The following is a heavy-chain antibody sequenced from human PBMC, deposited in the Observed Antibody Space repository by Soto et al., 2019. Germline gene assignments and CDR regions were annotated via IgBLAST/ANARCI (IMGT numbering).Heavy chain of an antibody. CDR3: ARGLGWRRGPFDC. Sequence: EVKLVESGGGLVQPGGSLRLSCAASGFSLSTYSMNWVRQAPGKGLEWLSYISSSTKTIFYADSVKGRFTISRDSANNSLYLQMNSLRDEDTAVYFCARGLGWRRGPFDCWGQRTLVAVSP. CDR2: ISSSTKTI. CDR1: GFSLSTYS. V-gene: IGHV3-48*02. D-gene: IGHD2-21*01. J-gene: IGHJ4*02.